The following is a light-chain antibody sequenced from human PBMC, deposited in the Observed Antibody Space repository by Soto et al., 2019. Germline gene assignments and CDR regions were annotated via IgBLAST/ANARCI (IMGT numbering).Light chain of an antibody. CDR3: QQYYNWPPWT. Sequence: EIVMTQSPATLSVSPGERATLSCRASQSVRRNLAWYQQKPGQAPRLLIYGASTRATGIPARFSGSGSGTELTLTISSLQSEDFAIYYCQQYYNWPPWTFGQGTKVEI. CDR2: GAS. J-gene: IGKJ1*01. V-gene: IGKV3-15*01. CDR1: QSVRRN.